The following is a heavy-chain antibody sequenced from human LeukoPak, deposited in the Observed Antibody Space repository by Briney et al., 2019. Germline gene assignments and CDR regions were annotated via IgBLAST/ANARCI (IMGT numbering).Heavy chain of an antibody. Sequence: GGSLRLPCAASGFSFSSYGMPWVRQAPGKGLEWVAVVWFDGNYIFYADSVKGRFTISRDNSKNTLYLQMDSLRGEDTAIYYCAGDVNAGNYGLYFDYWGQGTLVTVSS. CDR1: GFSFSSYG. CDR2: VWFDGNYI. V-gene: IGHV3-33*01. CDR3: AGDVNAGNYGLYFDY. J-gene: IGHJ4*02. D-gene: IGHD1-7*01.